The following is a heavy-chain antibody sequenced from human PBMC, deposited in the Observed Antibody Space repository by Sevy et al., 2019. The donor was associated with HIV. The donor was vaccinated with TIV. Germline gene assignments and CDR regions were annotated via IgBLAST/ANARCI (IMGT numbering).Heavy chain of an antibody. Sequence: ASVKVSCKASGGTFSSYAISWVRQAPGQGLEWMGGIIPIFGTANCAQKFQGRVTITADESTSTAYMELSSLRSEDTAVYYCARAYYYGPGSYYNRQNYYYYGMDVWGQGTTVTVSS. V-gene: IGHV1-69*13. CDR1: GGTFSSYA. CDR3: ARAYYYGPGSYYNRQNYYYYGMDV. D-gene: IGHD3-10*01. J-gene: IGHJ6*02. CDR2: IIPIFGTA.